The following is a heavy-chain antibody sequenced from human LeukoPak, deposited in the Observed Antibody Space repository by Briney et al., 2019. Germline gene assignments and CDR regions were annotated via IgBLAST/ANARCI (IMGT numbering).Heavy chain of an antibody. D-gene: IGHD2-15*01. Sequence: PSETLSLTCAVSGYSISSGYYWGWIRQPPGKGLEWIGSIYHSGSTYYNPSLKSRVTISVDTSKNQFSLKLSSVTAADTAVYYCAREDRRGVVANWFDPWGQGTLVRLL. V-gene: IGHV4-38-2*02. CDR3: AREDRRGVVANWFDP. CDR1: GYSISSGYY. CDR2: IYHSGST. J-gene: IGHJ5*02.